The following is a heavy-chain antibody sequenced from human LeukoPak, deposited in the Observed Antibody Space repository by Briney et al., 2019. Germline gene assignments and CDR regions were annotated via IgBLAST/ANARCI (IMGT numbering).Heavy chain of an antibody. V-gene: IGHV3-48*04. CDR3: ARDPRSGTYFHPDWFDP. CDR2: ISSSSSTI. D-gene: IGHD1-26*01. Sequence: GGSLRLSCAASGFTFSNYGMNWVRQAPGKGLEWLSYISSSSSTIYYADSVKGRFTISRDNAKNSLYLQMNSLRAEDTAIYYCARDPRSGTYFHPDWFDPWGQGALVTVSS. J-gene: IGHJ5*02. CDR1: GFTFSNYG.